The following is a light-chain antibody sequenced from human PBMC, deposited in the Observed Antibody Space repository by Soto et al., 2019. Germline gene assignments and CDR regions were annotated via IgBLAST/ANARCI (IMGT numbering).Light chain of an antibody. J-gene: IGKJ4*01. Sequence: EIVLTQSPGTLSLSPGERTTLSCRATQSVSSSYLAWYQQKPGQAPRLLIYGASSRATGIPDRFSGSGSGTDFILTISRLEPEDFAVYYSQQYGSSPLTFGGGTKVEIK. V-gene: IGKV3-20*01. CDR2: GAS. CDR3: QQYGSSPLT. CDR1: QSVSSSY.